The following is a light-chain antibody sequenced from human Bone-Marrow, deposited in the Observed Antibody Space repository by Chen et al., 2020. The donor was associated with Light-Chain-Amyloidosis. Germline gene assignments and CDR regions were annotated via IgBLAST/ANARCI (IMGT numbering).Light chain of an antibody. Sequence: QSGLAQPPSASGTPGQRVTISCSGSSSNTGSNTVNWYQQLPGTGPKLLIYSVDQRPSGVPDRFSGSKSGTSASLAISGLQSQDEADYYCSAWDASLNGPVFGGGTKLTVL. CDR2: SVD. CDR1: SSNTGSNT. CDR3: SAWDASLNGPV. J-gene: IGLJ3*02. V-gene: IGLV1-44*01.